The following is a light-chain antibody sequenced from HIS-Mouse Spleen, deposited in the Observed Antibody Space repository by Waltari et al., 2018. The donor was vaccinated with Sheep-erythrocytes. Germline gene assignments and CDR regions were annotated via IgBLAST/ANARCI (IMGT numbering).Light chain of an antibody. V-gene: IGLV3-21*02. J-gene: IGLJ2*01. CDR2: DDS. CDR3: QAWDSSTAV. Sequence: SYVLTQPPSVSVAPGQTARITCGGNNIGSKSVHWYQQKPGQAPVLVVYDDSDRPSGIPGRFAGSNSGNTATLTISGTQAMDEADYYCQAWDSSTAVFGGGTKLTVL. CDR1: NIGSKS.